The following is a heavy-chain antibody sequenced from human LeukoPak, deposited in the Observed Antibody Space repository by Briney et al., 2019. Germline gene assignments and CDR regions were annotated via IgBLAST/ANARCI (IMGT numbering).Heavy chain of an antibody. D-gene: IGHD5-18*01. CDR3: ARHDGYNYARIDY. CDR2: INHSGST. J-gene: IGHJ4*02. Sequence: NPGGSLRLSCAASGFTFSNHWMTWVRQPPGKGLEWIGEINHSGSTNYNPSLKSRVTISVDTSKNQFSLKLSSVTAADTAVYYCARHDGYNYARIDYWGQGTLVTVSS. CDR1: GFTFSNHW. V-gene: IGHV4-34*01.